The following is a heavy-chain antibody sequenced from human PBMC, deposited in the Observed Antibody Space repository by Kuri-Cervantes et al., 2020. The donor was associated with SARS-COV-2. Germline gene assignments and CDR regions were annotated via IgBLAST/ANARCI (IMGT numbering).Heavy chain of an antibody. Sequence: ASVKVSCKASGYTFTSYGISWVRQAPGQGLEWMGWISAYNGNTNYAQKFQGRVTMTRDTSTSTVYMELSSLRSEDTAVYYCAREAGYYDMLLTPAYYYYYYGMDVWGQGITVTVSS. CDR1: GYTFTSYG. V-gene: IGHV1-18*04. CDR3: AREAGYYDMLLTPAYYYYYYGMDV. D-gene: IGHD3-9*01. J-gene: IGHJ6*02. CDR2: ISAYNGNT.